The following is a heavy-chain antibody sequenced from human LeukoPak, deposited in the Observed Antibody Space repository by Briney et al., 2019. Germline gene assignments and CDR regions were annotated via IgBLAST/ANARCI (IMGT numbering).Heavy chain of an antibody. J-gene: IGHJ4*02. Sequence: SETLSLTRSVSGGSLRLSYYYWGWIRQPPGKALEWLGSVYYSGTTSYNPSLKSRVTISVDMSKNHFSLRLSSVTAAGTAMYYCARGTLYGGWAYYIDYWGQGSQVTVSS. D-gene: IGHD4-23*01. CDR1: GGSLRLSYYY. CDR3: ARGTLYGGWAYYIDY. CDR2: VYYSGTT. V-gene: IGHV4-39*07.